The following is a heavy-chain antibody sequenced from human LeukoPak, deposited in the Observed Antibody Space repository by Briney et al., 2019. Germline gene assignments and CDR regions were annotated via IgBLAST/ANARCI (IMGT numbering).Heavy chain of an antibody. CDR3: ARGYGDFFDY. V-gene: IGHV4-59*01. CDR1: GGTISSYY. D-gene: IGHD4-17*01. J-gene: IGHJ4*02. CDR2: IYYSGST. Sequence: PSETLSLTCTVSGGTISSYYWSWIRQPPGKGLEWVGYIYYSGSTNFNPSFKSRVTISVDTSKNQFSLKLSSVTAADTAVYYCARGYGDFFDYWGQGTLVTVSS.